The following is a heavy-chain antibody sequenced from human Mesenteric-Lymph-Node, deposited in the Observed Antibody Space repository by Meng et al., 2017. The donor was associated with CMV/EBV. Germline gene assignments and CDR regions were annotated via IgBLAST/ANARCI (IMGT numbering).Heavy chain of an antibody. Sequence: CDVSGGSISSSSYYWGWIRQPPGKGLEWIGSIYYSGSTYYNPSLKSRVTISVDTSKNQFSLKLSSVTAADTAVYYCAIMSPYGEADYWGQGTLVTVSS. CDR1: GGSISSSSYY. CDR2: IYYSGST. J-gene: IGHJ4*02. CDR3: AIMSPYGEADY. D-gene: IGHD3-10*01. V-gene: IGHV4-39*01.